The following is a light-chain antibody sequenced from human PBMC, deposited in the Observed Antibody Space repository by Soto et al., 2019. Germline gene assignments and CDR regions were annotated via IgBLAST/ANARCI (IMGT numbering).Light chain of an antibody. CDR3: QQYGSSPVT. Sequence: EIVLAQSPGTLSLSPGESATLSCRASQTVSSSSLAWYQQKPGQAPRLLIYDASRRASGIPDRFSAGGSGTDFTFTFSRLEPEDFAVYYCQQYGSSPVTFGQGTKVEIK. CDR1: QTVSSSS. J-gene: IGKJ2*01. V-gene: IGKV3-20*01. CDR2: DAS.